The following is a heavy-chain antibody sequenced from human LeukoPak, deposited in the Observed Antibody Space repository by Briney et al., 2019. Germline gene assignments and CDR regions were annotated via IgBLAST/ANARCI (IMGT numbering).Heavy chain of an antibody. CDR1: GFTFSRYW. CDR3: ARGAKWELLGGDTFDI. Sequence: GGSLRLSCGDPGFTFSRYWMHWVRQAPGKGPVWVSRINIDGSSTSYADSVKGRFTISRDNAKNTLYLQMNSLRAEDTAVYYCARGAKWELLGGDTFDIWGQGTMVTVSS. V-gene: IGHV3-74*01. D-gene: IGHD1-26*01. J-gene: IGHJ3*02. CDR2: INIDGSST.